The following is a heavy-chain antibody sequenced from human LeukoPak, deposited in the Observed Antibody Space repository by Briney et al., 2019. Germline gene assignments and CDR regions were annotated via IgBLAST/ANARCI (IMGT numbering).Heavy chain of an antibody. V-gene: IGHV1-3*03. CDR3: ARVPERHKDYYYMDV. CDR2: INAGNGNT. D-gene: IGHD1-14*01. CDR1: GYTFTSYA. Sequence: ASVKVSCKASGYTFTSYAMHWVRQAPGQRLEWMGWINAGNGNTKYSQEFQGRVTITRDTSASTAYMELSSLRSEDTAVYYCARVPERHKDYYYMDVWGKGTTVTVSS. J-gene: IGHJ6*03.